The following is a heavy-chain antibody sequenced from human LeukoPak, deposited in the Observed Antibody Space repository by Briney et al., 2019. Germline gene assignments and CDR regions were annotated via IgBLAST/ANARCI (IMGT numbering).Heavy chain of an antibody. CDR1: GFSFSSYA. Sequence: PGGSLRLSCADSGFSFSSYAMTWVRQAAGKGVEWVSSISGSGGGSYYADSVKGRFTISRDNSKNTLYLQMDTLRAEDTAVYFCAKHGQVAAYTGLDYWGQGTLVTVSS. D-gene: IGHD3-16*01. CDR3: AKHGQVAAYTGLDY. CDR2: ISGSGGGS. V-gene: IGHV3-23*01. J-gene: IGHJ4*02.